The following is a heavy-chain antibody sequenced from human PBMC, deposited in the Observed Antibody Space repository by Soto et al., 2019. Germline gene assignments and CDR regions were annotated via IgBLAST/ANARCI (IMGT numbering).Heavy chain of an antibody. V-gene: IGHV3-53*01. J-gene: IGHJ6*02. CDR3: ARAYTLAGPSAQYYYYGMDV. CDR1: GFTVSSNY. CDR2: IYSGGST. Sequence: PGGSLRLSCAASGFTVSSNYMSWVRQAPGKGLEWVSVIYSGGSTYYADPVKGRFTISRDNSKNTLYLQMNSLRAEDTAVYYCARAYTLAGPSAQYYYYGMDVWGQGTTVTVSS.